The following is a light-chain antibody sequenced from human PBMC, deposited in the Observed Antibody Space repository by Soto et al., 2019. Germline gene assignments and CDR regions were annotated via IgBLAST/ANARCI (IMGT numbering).Light chain of an antibody. CDR2: EVS. V-gene: IGLV2-14*01. CDR3: SSYTRTTLVV. CDR1: SSDVGGYNY. J-gene: IGLJ2*01. Sequence: QSALTQPASVSGSPGQSITISCTGSSSDVGGYNYVSWYQQHPGKAPKLMIYEVSKRPSGVSNRFSGSKSGNTASLTISGLQAEDEADYYCSSYTRTTLVVFGGGTTLTVL.